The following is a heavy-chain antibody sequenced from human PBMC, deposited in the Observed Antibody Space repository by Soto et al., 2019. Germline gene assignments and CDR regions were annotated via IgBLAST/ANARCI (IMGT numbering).Heavy chain of an antibody. D-gene: IGHD3-9*01. Sequence: QVQLQESGPGLVKPSETLSLTCTVSGGSVSSYYWSWIRQPPGKGLEWIGYVYFSGSTNYNPSLKSRVTISVDTSKNQFSLKLSSVTTADTAVYYCARHSVYYDTGYYKSWYFDYWGRGTLVTVSS. J-gene: IGHJ4*02. CDR3: ARHSVYYDTGYYKSWYFDY. CDR1: GGSVSSYY. CDR2: VYFSGST. V-gene: IGHV4-59*08.